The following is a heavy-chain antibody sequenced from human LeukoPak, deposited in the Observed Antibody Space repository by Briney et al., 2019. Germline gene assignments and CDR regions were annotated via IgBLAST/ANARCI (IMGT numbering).Heavy chain of an antibody. J-gene: IGHJ4*02. CDR1: GYSISSGYY. D-gene: IGHD6-19*01. CDR2: IYHSGST. V-gene: IGHV4-38-2*01. Sequence: SETLSLTCAVSGYSISSGYYWGWIRQPPGKGLEWIGSIYHSGSTRYNPSLKSRDTISVDSSKNQFSLKLTSVTAADTAVYYCARVAAVAVKYYFDYWGQGTLVIVSS. CDR3: ARVAAVAVKYYFDY.